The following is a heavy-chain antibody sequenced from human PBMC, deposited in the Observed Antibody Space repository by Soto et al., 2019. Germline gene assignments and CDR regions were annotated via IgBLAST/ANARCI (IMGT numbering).Heavy chain of an antibody. CDR2: ISYDGSNK. V-gene: IGHV3-30-3*01. D-gene: IGHD2-15*01. Sequence: PGGSLRLSCAASGFTFSSYAMHWVRQAPGKGLEWVAVISYDGSNKYYADSVKGRLTISRDNSKNTLYLQMNSLRAEDTAVYYCARQGYCSGGSCYISASDIWGQGTMVTVSS. J-gene: IGHJ3*02. CDR3: ARQGYCSGGSCYISASDI. CDR1: GFTFSSYA.